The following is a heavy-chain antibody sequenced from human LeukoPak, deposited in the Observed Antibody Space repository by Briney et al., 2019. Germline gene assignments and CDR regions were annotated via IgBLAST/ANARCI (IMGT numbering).Heavy chain of an antibody. CDR1: GFPFSNIA. V-gene: IGHV3-23*01. D-gene: IGHD3-22*01. CDR2: ISGSGGST. CDR3: AGGHSSGYYPIDY. J-gene: IGHJ4*02. Sequence: GGSLYLPLAASGFPFSNIAWTGCGRPPGRGWGGFSGISGSGGSTFYADYVKGRFTISRDNSKNTLYLQMNSLRAEDTAVYYCAGGHSSGYYPIDYWGQGTLVTVSS.